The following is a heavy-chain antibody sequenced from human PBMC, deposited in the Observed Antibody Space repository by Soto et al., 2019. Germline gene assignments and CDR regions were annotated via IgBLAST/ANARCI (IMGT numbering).Heavy chain of an antibody. J-gene: IGHJ6*03. CDR3: AREATIVVPAALYYMEV. D-gene: IGHD2-2*01. V-gene: IGHV4-31*03. Sequence: LSLTCTVSGGSISGGGYYWSWIRQPPGKGLEWIGYIYYSESTYYNPSLKSRVTISVDTSKNQFSLKLSSVTAADTAVYYCAREATIVVPAALYYMEVWGKGTTVTVSS. CDR1: GGSISGGGYY. CDR2: IYYSEST.